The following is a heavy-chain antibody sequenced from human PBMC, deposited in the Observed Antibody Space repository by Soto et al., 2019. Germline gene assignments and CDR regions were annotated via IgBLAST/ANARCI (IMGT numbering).Heavy chain of an antibody. Sequence: SETLSLTCTVSGGSISSYYWSWIRQPPGRGLEWIGYIYYSGSTNYNPSLKSRVTISVDTSKNQFSLKLSSVTAADTAVYYCARVEPSSGIDYWGQGTLVTVSS. CDR1: GGSISSYY. J-gene: IGHJ4*02. V-gene: IGHV4-59*01. CDR2: IYYSGST. CDR3: ARVEPSSGIDY. D-gene: IGHD6-19*01.